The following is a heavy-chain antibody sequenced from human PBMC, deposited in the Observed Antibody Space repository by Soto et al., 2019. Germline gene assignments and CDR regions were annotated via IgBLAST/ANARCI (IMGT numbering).Heavy chain of an antibody. CDR1: GFTFSSYS. J-gene: IGHJ4*02. CDR3: ARDIRLGWYYDSSGYFLYYFDY. V-gene: IGHV3-48*02. Sequence: GGSLRLSCAASGFTFSSYSMNWVRQAPGKGLEWVSYISSSSSTIYYADSVKGRFTISRDNAKNSLYLQMNSLRDEDTAVYYCARDIRLGWYYDSSGYFLYYFDYWGQGTLVTVSS. CDR2: ISSSSSTI. D-gene: IGHD3-22*01.